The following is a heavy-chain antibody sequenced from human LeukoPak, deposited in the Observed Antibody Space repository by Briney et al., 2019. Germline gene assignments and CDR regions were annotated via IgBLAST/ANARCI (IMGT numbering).Heavy chain of an antibody. CDR3: AREGYYGGNYGY. V-gene: IGHV4-30-4*08. Sequence: PSQTLSLTCTVSGGSISSGDYYWSWIRQPPGKGLEWIGYIYYSGSTYYNPSLKSRVTISVDTSKNQFSLKLSSVTAADTVVYYCAREGYYGGNYGYWGQGTLVTVSS. CDR1: GGSISSGDYY. CDR2: IYYSGST. D-gene: IGHD4-23*01. J-gene: IGHJ4*02.